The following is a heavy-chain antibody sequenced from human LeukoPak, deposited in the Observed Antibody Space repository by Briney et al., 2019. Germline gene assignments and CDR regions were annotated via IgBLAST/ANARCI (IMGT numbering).Heavy chain of an antibody. CDR2: IIPIFGTA. D-gene: IGHD4-17*01. V-gene: IGHV1-69*05. Sequence: ASVKVSCKASGGTFSSYAISWVRQAPGQGLEWMGRIIPIFGTANYAQKFQGRVTITTDESTGTAYMELSSLRSEDTAVYYCARAFGYGDSYYFDYWGQGTLVTVSS. CDR1: GGTFSSYA. J-gene: IGHJ4*02. CDR3: ARAFGYGDSYYFDY.